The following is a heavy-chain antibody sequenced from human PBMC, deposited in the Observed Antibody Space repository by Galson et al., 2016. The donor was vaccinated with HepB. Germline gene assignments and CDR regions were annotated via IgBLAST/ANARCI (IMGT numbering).Heavy chain of an antibody. D-gene: IGHD2-15*01. V-gene: IGHV4-34*01. CDR1: GGSFNANC. J-gene: IGHJ5*02. CDR2: INYAGST. CDR3: ARVVVAATNWFDP. Sequence: SETLSLTCGVYGGSFNANCWTWIRQPPGKGLEWIGEINYAGSTKYNPSLKSRVTISVDTSKNQFSLNLTSMTAADTAVYYCARVVVAATNWFDPWGQGTLVTVSS.